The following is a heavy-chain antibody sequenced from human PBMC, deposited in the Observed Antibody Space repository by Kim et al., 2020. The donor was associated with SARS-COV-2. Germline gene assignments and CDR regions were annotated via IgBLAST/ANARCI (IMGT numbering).Heavy chain of an antibody. CDR1: GFTFSSYS. CDR3: ARDLGTTTSGYYYGMDV. CDR2: ISSSSSYI. Sequence: GGSLRLSCAASGFTFSSYSMNWVRQAPGKGLEWVSSISSSSSYIYYADSVKGRFTISRDNAKNSLYLQMNSLRAEDTAVYYCARDLGTTTSGYYYGMDVWGQGTTVTVSS. D-gene: IGHD3-16*01. J-gene: IGHJ6*02. V-gene: IGHV3-21*01.